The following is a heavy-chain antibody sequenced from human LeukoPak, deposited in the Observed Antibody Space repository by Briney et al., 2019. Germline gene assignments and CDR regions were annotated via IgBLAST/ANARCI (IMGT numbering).Heavy chain of an antibody. Sequence: SETLSLTCTVSGGSISSGGYYWSWIRQPPGKGLEWIGYIYYSGSTYYNPSLKSRVTISVDTSKNQFSLKLSSVTAADTAVYYCARVNTRHEELLEDIWGQGTMVTVSS. CDR1: GGSISSGGYY. J-gene: IGHJ3*02. CDR2: IYYSGST. CDR3: ARVNTRHEELLEDI. V-gene: IGHV4-31*03. D-gene: IGHD1-26*01.